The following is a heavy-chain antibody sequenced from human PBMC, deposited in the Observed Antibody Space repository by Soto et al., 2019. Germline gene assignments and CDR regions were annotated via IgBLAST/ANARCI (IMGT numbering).Heavy chain of an antibody. D-gene: IGHD2-15*01. CDR2: ISSSSSYI. V-gene: IGHV3-21*01. CDR1: GFTFSSYS. CDR3: ARPHCSGGSCYSTPGAFDI. J-gene: IGHJ3*02. Sequence: SLRLSCAASGFTFSSYSMNWVRQAPGKGLEWVSSISSSSSYIYYADSVKGRFTISRDNAKNSLYLQMNSLRAEDTAVYYCARPHCSGGSCYSTPGAFDIWGQGTMVTVSS.